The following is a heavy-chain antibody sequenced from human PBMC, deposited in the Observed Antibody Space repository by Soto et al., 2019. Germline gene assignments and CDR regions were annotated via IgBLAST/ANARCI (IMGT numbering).Heavy chain of an antibody. CDR1: GGSISSYY. CDR3: ATSYCADGSDYHLVSFDP. Sequence: SETLSLTCTVSGGSISSYYWSWIRQPAGKGLEWIGRIYTSGSTNYNPSLKSRVTMSVDTSKNQFSLKLSSVTAADTAVYYWATSYCADGSDYHLVSFDPWGPGILVTVSP. V-gene: IGHV4-4*07. J-gene: IGHJ5*02. CDR2: IYTSGST. D-gene: IGHD3-22*01.